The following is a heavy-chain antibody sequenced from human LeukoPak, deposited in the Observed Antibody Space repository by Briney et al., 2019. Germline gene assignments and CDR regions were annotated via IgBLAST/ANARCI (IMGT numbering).Heavy chain of an antibody. V-gene: IGHV4-34*01. J-gene: IGHJ6*03. D-gene: IGHD1-26*01. CDR1: GGSFSGYY. CDR2: INHSGRT. Sequence: SETLSLTCAVYGGSFSGYYWSWIRQPPGKGLGWIGEINHSGRTNYNPSLKSRVTISVDTSKNQFSLKLSSVTAADTAVYYCARSGGLGATVLEFYYYYYMDVWGKGTTVTVSS. CDR3: ARSGGLGATVLEFYYYYYMDV.